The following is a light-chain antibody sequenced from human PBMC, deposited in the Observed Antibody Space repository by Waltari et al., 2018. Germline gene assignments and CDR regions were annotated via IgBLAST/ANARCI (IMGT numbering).Light chain of an antibody. CDR3: QQYASPPIT. V-gene: IGKV3-20*01. J-gene: IGKJ5*01. CDR1: QNVGKNY. Sequence: EILLTQSPGTLSLSPGERATLSCRASQNVGKNYLGWYQQRPGQPPRLRIFGASNRATGIPDRFSGSGSGTDFTLTIRRLESEDFAVYFCQQYASPPITFGQGTRLE. CDR2: GAS.